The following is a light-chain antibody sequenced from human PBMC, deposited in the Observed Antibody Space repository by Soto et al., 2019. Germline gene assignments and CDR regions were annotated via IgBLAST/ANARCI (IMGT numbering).Light chain of an antibody. CDR2: EVS. CDR1: SSDIGGFNF. J-gene: IGLJ2*01. Sequence: HSALTQPASVSGSPGQSITISCIGSSSDIGGFNFVSWYQHDPGAAPKLVIYEVSRRPSGVSDRFSGSKSGNTASLTISGLQPEDETVYYCTSYTAFNTLLFGGGTKLTVL. CDR3: TSYTAFNTLL. V-gene: IGLV2-14*01.